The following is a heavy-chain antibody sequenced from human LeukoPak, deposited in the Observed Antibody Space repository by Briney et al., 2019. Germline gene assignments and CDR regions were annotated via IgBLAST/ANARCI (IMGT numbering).Heavy chain of an antibody. CDR1: GFTFSSYW. D-gene: IGHD3-22*01. Sequence: GGSLRLSCAASGFTFSSYWMHWVRQAPGKGLVWVSRINSDGSSTSYADSVKGRFTISRDNAKNTLYLQMNSLRAEDTAVYYCARIRGYYDSSGYSYDAFDIWGRGTMVTVSS. CDR2: INSDGSST. J-gene: IGHJ3*02. V-gene: IGHV3-74*01. CDR3: ARIRGYYDSSGYSYDAFDI.